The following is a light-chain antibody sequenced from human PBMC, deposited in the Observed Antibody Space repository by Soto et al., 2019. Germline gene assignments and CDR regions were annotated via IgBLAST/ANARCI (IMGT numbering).Light chain of an antibody. CDR3: QQYDNFPQT. CDR2: CIS. V-gene: IGKV3-20*01. CDR1: QTLGRNY. Sequence: ETVLTQSPGTLSMSPGVTATLSCRASQTLGRNYLAWYQQKPGQAPRLLIQCISIRAAGISDRFSGSASGTDFTLTIRRLEPEDFAIYYCQQYDNFPQTLGQGTRVDIK. J-gene: IGKJ1*01.